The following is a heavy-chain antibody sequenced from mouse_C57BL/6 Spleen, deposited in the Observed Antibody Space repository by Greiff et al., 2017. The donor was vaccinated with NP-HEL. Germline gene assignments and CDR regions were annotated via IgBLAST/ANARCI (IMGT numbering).Heavy chain of an antibody. CDR2: FYPGSGSI. J-gene: IGHJ3*01. V-gene: IGHV1-62-2*01. CDR1: GYTFTEYT. CDR3: ARHESPFYYYGSSPWFAY. D-gene: IGHD1-1*01. Sequence: VQLQQSGAELVKPGASVKLSCKASGYTFTEYTIHWVKQRSGQGLEWIGWFYPGSGSIKYNEKFKDKATLTADKSSSTVYMELSRLTSEDSAVYFCARHESPFYYYGSSPWFAYWGQGTLVTVSA.